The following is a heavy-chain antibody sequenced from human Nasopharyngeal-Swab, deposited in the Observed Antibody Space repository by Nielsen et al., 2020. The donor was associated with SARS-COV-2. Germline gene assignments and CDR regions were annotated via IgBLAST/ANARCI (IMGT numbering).Heavy chain of an antibody. Sequence: GESLKISCAASGFTFSSYDMHWVRQATGKGLEWVSAIGTAGDTYYPGSVKGRFTISRENAKNSLYLQMNSLRAGDTAVYYCARASFAGTYYYYYGMDVWGQGTTVTVSS. V-gene: IGHV3-13*01. CDR3: ARASFAGTYYYYYGMDV. D-gene: IGHD3-16*01. CDR2: IGTAGDT. CDR1: GFTFSSYD. J-gene: IGHJ6*02.